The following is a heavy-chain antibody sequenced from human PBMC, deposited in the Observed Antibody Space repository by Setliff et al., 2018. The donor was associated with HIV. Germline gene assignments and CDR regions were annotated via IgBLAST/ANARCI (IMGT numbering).Heavy chain of an antibody. CDR3: ARDRHSSGLGSYGP. CDR2: IDSSGTT. D-gene: IGHD3-10*01. CDR1: GGSFGVYR. Sequence: KASGTLSLTCTISGGSFGVYRWSWIRQSAGRGLEWIGRIDSSGTTDYKPSLKGRVAISVDTSRNQFSLRVTSVTAADTAVYFCARDRHSSGLGSYGPWGPGILVTVSS. J-gene: IGHJ5*02. V-gene: IGHV4-4*07.